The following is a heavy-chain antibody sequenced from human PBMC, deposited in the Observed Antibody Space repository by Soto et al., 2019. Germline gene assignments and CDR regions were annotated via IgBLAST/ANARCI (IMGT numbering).Heavy chain of an antibody. V-gene: IGHV4-34*01. CDR3: ARGLGGVTWLTYYYGSGSYSRAFDY. Sequence: SETLSLTCAVYGGSFSGYYWSWIRQPPGKGLEWIGEINHSGSTNYNPSLKSRVTISVDTSKNQFSLKLSSVTAADTAVYYCARGLGGVTWLTYYYGSGSYSRAFDYWGQGTLVTVSS. CDR1: GGSFSGYY. CDR2: INHSGST. D-gene: IGHD3-10*01. J-gene: IGHJ4*02.